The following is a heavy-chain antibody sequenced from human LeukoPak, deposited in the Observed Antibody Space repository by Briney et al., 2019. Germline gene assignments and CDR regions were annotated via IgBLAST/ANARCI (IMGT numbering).Heavy chain of an antibody. Sequence: SQTLSLTCAVSGGSISSGGYSWSWIRQPPGKGLEWIGYIHYSGNTNYNPSLKSRVTMSVDTSKNQFSLKLSSVTAVDTAVYYCARDSDLGVSFDPWGQGTLVTVSS. CDR3: ARDSDLGVSFDP. J-gene: IGHJ5*02. V-gene: IGHV4-61*08. CDR1: GGSISSGGYS. D-gene: IGHD3-10*01. CDR2: IHYSGNT.